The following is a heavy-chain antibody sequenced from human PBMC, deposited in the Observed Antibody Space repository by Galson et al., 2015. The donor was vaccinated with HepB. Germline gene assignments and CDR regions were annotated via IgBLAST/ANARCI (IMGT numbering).Heavy chain of an antibody. J-gene: IGHJ5*02. Sequence: SLRLSCAASGFTVSSNYMSWVRQAPGKGLEWVSVIYSGGSTYYADSVKGRFTISRDNPKNTLYLQMNSLRAEDTAVYYCAREGVSGSALGVDPWGQGTLVTVSS. V-gene: IGHV3-66*02. CDR2: IYSGGST. CDR1: GFTVSSNY. CDR3: AREGVSGSALGVDP. D-gene: IGHD3-10*01.